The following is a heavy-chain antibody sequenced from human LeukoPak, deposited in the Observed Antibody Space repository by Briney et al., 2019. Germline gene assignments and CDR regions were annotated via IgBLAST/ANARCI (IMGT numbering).Heavy chain of an antibody. CDR3: AKVYSSSWLDAFDI. J-gene: IGHJ3*02. D-gene: IGHD6-13*01. Sequence: GGSLRLSCAASGFTFSSYGMHWVRQAPGKGLEWVAFIRYDGSNKYYADSVKGRFTISRDNSKNTLYLQMNSLRAEDTAVYYCAKVYSSSWLDAFDIWGQGTMVTVSS. CDR2: IRYDGSNK. CDR1: GFTFSSYG. V-gene: IGHV3-30*02.